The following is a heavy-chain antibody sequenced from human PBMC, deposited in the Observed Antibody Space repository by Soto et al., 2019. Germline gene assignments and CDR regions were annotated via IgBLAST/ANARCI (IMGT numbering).Heavy chain of an antibody. D-gene: IGHD2-2*01. J-gene: IGHJ6*02. V-gene: IGHV4-39*01. CDR1: GGSISSSSYH. CDR2: IYYSGST. Sequence: PSETLSLTCTVSGGSISSSSYHWGWIRQPPGKGLEWIGSIYYSGSTYYNPSLKSRVTISVDTSKNQFSLKLSSVTAADTAVYYCARHYCSSTSCYRYYYYYGMDVWGQGTTVTVSS. CDR3: ARHYCSSTSCYRYYYYYGMDV.